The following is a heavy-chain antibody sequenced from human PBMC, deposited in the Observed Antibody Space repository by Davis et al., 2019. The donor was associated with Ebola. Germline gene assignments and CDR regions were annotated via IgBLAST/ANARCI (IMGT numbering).Heavy chain of an antibody. CDR1: GGSISSSSHL. CDR3: VKYSGKYYVY. V-gene: IGHV4-61*05. J-gene: IGHJ4*02. D-gene: IGHD1-26*01. Sequence: SETLSLTCTVSGGSISSSSHLWGWIRQPPGKGLEWIGWISFSGNTNDNPSLRSRLTISVDTSKNQFSLNLSSVTAADTAVYYCVKYSGKYYVYWGQGILVTVSS. CDR2: ISFSGNT.